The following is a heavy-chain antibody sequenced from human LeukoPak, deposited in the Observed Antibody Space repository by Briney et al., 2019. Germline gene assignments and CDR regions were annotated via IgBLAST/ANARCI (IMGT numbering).Heavy chain of an antibody. V-gene: IGHV1-18*01. D-gene: IGHD3-22*01. CDR3: ARWSYYDSSGSFDY. CDR2: ISAYNGNT. Sequence: ASVKVSCKASGYTFTSYGISWVRQAPGQGLEWMGWISAYNGNTNYAQKLQGRVTMTTDTSTSTAYMELRSLRSDDTAVYYCARWSYYDSSGSFDYWGQGTLVTVSS. CDR1: GYTFTSYG. J-gene: IGHJ4*02.